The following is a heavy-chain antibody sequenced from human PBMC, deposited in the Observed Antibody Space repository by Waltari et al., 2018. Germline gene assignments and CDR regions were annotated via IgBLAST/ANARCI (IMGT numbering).Heavy chain of an antibody. J-gene: IGHJ3*02. D-gene: IGHD5-12*01. CDR1: GGSISSYY. CDR2: IYTSGST. Sequence: QVQLQESGPGLVKPSETLSLTCTVSGGSISSYYWSWIRTPPGKGLEWIGYIYTSGSTNYNPSLKSRVTISVDTSKNQFSLKLSSVTAADTAVYYCARGGDGYKSYAFDIWGQGTMVTVSS. CDR3: ARGGDGYKSYAFDI. V-gene: IGHV4-4*09.